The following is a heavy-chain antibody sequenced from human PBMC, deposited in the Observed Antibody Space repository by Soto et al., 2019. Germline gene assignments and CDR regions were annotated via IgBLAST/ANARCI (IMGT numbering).Heavy chain of an antibody. J-gene: IGHJ4*02. CDR2: NSAYNGNT. Sequence: ASVKVSCKASGYTFTNYGVSWVRQAPGQGLEWMGWNSAYNGNTKYAQKLQGRVTMTTDTSTSTAYMELRSLRSDDTAVYYCARVSSYYYDSSGYPDYWGQGTLVTVSS. CDR1: GYTFTNYG. V-gene: IGHV1-18*01. CDR3: ARVSSYYYDSSGYPDY. D-gene: IGHD3-22*01.